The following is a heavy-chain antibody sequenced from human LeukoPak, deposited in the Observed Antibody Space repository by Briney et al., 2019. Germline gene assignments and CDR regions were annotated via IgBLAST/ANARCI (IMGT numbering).Heavy chain of an antibody. Sequence: SETLSLTCTVSGDSVSSTRYYWGWIRQPPGKGREWIGSIYYSGTTYYNPSLKSRVTILQDMSKNQFSLRLTSVTAADTAVYYCARYSYGGEDWFDPWGQGTLVTVSS. CDR1: GDSVSSTRYY. CDR3: ARYSYGGEDWFDP. CDR2: IYYSGTT. V-gene: IGHV4-39*01. D-gene: IGHD3-16*01. J-gene: IGHJ5*02.